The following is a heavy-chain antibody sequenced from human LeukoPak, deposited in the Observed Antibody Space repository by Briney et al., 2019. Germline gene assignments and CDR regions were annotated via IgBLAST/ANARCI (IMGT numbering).Heavy chain of an antibody. CDR1: GFTFRSYW. V-gene: IGHV3-7*01. D-gene: IGHD1-1*01. CDR3: AKYWSRAFDS. Sequence: GGSLRLSCATSGFTFRSYWMSWVRQAPGKGLEWVGHISQDASRTDVADSLRGRFTISRDYATNSLFLHMTRLRADDTAVYYCAKYWSRAFDSWGQGTLVSVSS. J-gene: IGHJ4*02. CDR2: ISQDASRT.